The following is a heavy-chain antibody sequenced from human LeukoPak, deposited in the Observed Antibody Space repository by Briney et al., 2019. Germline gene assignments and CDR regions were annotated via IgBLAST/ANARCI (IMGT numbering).Heavy chain of an antibody. D-gene: IGHD1-26*01. J-gene: IGHJ3*02. V-gene: IGHV3-48*03. CDR1: GFTFSSYE. Sequence: GGSLRLSCAASGFTFSSYEMNWVRQAPGKGLEWVASITSSGKYIYYADSVEGRFTISRDNGENSLYLQMNSLRPDDTAVYYCANMWGSPDAFDIWGQGTMVTVSS. CDR2: ITSSGKYI. CDR3: ANMWGSPDAFDI.